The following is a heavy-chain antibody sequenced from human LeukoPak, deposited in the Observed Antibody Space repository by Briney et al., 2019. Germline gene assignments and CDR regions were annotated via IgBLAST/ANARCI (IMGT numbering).Heavy chain of an antibody. J-gene: IGHJ4*02. CDR3: ARVDSSGYYYASPPDY. CDR1: GYTFTSYD. V-gene: IGHV1-69*04. D-gene: IGHD3-22*01. Sequence: SVKVSCKASGYTFTSYDINWVRQAPGQGLEWMGRIIPILGIANYAQKFQGRVTITADKSTSTAYMELSSLRSEDTAVYYCARVDSSGYYYASPPDYWGQGTLVTVSS. CDR2: IIPILGIA.